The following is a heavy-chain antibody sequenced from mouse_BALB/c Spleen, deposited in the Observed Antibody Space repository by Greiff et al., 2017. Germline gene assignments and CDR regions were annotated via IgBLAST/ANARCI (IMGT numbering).Heavy chain of an antibody. CDR3: ARHQGGNYYWYFDV. Sequence: EVQLVESGGGLVKPGGSLKLSCAASGFAFSSYDMSWVRQTPEKRLEWVAYISSGGGSTYYPDTVKGRFTISRDNAKNTLYLQMSSLKSEDTAMYYCARHQGGNYYWYFDVWGAGTTVTVSS. CDR1: GFAFSSYD. J-gene: IGHJ1*01. V-gene: IGHV5-12-1*01. CDR2: ISSGGGST. D-gene: IGHD2-1*01.